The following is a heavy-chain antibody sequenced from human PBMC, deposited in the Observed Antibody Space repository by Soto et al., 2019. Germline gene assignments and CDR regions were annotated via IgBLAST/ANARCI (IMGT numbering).Heavy chain of an antibody. J-gene: IGHJ4*02. Sequence: ESGGGLIQPGGSLRLSCAASGFTFSSYEMNWVRQAPGKGLEWVSYISSGGSTVYYADSVKGRFTISRDNAKNSLYLQMNSLRAEDTAVYYCARDYYDSSGYYYGWGQGTLVTVSS. D-gene: IGHD3-22*01. CDR1: GFTFSSYE. CDR3: ARDYYDSSGYYYG. V-gene: IGHV3-48*03. CDR2: ISSGGSTV.